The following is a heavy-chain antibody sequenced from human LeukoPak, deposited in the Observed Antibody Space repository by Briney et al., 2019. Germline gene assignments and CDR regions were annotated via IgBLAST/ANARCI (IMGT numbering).Heavy chain of an antibody. Sequence: GGSLRLFCAASGLPFSSYVMHWLRQAPGKGLVWVSRINSDGRVTRYADSVRGRFTVSRDDAMDTLYLQMNSLRAEDTAVYYCARDFDWLLYDYWGHGTLVTLSS. CDR3: ARDFDWLLYDY. CDR2: INSDGRVT. D-gene: IGHD3-9*01. V-gene: IGHV3-74*01. CDR1: GLPFSSYV. J-gene: IGHJ4*01.